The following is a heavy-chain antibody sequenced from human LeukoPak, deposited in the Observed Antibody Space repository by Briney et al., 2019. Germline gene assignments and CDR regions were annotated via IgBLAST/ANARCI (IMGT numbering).Heavy chain of an antibody. D-gene: IGHD2-15*01. CDR1: GFTFDDYG. Sequence: GGPLRLSCAASGFTFDDYGMSWVRQAPGKGLEWVSGINWNGGSTGYADSVKGRFTISRDNAKNSLYLQMNSLRAEDTALYYCAREGCSGGSCYSAWFDPWGQGTLVTVSS. CDR2: INWNGGST. J-gene: IGHJ5*02. V-gene: IGHV3-20*04. CDR3: AREGCSGGSCYSAWFDP.